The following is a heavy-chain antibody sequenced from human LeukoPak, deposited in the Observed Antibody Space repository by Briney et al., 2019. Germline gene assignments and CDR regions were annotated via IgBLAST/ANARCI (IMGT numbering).Heavy chain of an antibody. CDR1: GGSFSGYY. D-gene: IGHD3-10*01. Sequence: PSETLSLTCAVYGGSFSGYYWSWIRQPPGKGLEWIGEINHSGSTNYNPSLKSRVTISVDTSKNQFSLKLSSVTAADTAVYYCARGRVLLWFGDSGWFDPWGQGTLVTVSS. CDR3: ARGRVLLWFGDSGWFDP. V-gene: IGHV4-34*01. J-gene: IGHJ5*02. CDR2: INHSGST.